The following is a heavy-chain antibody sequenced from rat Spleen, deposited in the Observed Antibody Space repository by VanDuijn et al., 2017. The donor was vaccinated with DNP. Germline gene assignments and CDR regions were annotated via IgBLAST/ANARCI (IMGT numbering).Heavy chain of an antibody. D-gene: IGHD2-1*01. CDR3: ARHGNTYGYVMDA. Sequence: EVKLVESGGGLVQPGRSLKLSCVASGFNFNDYWMGWVRQAPTKGLEWVATSSTRGDSSYYRDSVKGRFTNPKDNSKNILYLQMESLRSEDTATYYCARHGNTYGYVMDAWGQGASVTVSS. CDR1: GFNFNDYW. CDR2: SSTRGDSS. V-gene: IGHV5-25*01. J-gene: IGHJ4*01.